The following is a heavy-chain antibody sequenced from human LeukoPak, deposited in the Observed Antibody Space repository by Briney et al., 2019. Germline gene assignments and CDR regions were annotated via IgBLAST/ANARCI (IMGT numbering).Heavy chain of an antibody. CDR2: INPKSGDA. Sequence: ASVKVSCKASGSTFSDYHINWVRQASGQGPEWMGWINPKSGDASYNQAFQGRVTMTRDTSISTAYMELNRLRSDDTAMYCCARGEYSNGYPYRLDYWGQGTLVTVSS. CDR1: GSTFSDYH. V-gene: IGHV1-2*02. CDR3: ARGEYSNGYPYRLDY. J-gene: IGHJ4*02. D-gene: IGHD3-16*01.